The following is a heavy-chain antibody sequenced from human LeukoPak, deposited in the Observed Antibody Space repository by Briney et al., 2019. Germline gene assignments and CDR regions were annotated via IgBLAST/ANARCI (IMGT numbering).Heavy chain of an antibody. D-gene: IGHD5-18*01. CDR1: GGSISSSSYY. CDR3: ARGDGEYTYGYYFDS. CDR2: MHYSGSA. Sequence: SETLSLTCTVSGGSISSSSYYWGWIRQPPGKGLEFIGFMHYSGSANYHPSLKSRVTISLDTSKNQFSLNLSSVTAADTAMYYCARGDGEYTYGYYFDSWGQGTLVTVSS. J-gene: IGHJ4*02. V-gene: IGHV4-61*05.